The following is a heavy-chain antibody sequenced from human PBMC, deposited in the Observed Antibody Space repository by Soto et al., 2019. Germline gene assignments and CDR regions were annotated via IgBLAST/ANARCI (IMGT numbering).Heavy chain of an antibody. Sequence: ESGPTLVNPTQTLTLTCTFSGFSLSTSGVGVGWIRQPPGKALEWLALIYWNDDKRYSPSLKSRLTITKDTSKNQVVLTMTNMEPVDTATYYCAHRPGVPGTYYYYYGMDVWGQGTTVTVSS. D-gene: IGHD6-13*01. V-gene: IGHV2-5*01. CDR1: GFSLSTSGVG. CDR3: AHRPGVPGTYYYYYGMDV. J-gene: IGHJ6*02. CDR2: IYWNDDK.